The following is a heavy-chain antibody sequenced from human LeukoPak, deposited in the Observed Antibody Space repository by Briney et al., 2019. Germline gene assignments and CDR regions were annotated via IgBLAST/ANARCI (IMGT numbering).Heavy chain of an antibody. CDR1: GYTFSDHQ. D-gene: IGHD6-19*01. Sequence: ASVKVSCKASGYTFSDHQIHWVRQAPGQGLEWMGWINPNTGGTSYAQEFQGRVTMTRDTSISTAYMELSSLRSDDTAVYYCARDLGPPPVYSSGWYATHYGMDVWGQGTTVTVSS. J-gene: IGHJ6*02. V-gene: IGHV1-2*02. CDR3: ARDLGPPPVYSSGWYATHYGMDV. CDR2: INPNTGGT.